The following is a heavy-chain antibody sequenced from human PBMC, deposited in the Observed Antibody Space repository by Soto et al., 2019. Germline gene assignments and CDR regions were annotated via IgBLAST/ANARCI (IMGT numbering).Heavy chain of an antibody. Sequence: SETLSLTCTVSGGSISSGDYYWSWIRQPPGKGLEWIGYIYYSGSTYYNPSLKSRVTISVDTSKNQFSLKLSSVTAADTAVYYCARGDPDYDFWSGYYEDYFDYWGQGTLVTVSS. CDR2: IYYSGST. V-gene: IGHV4-30-4*01. J-gene: IGHJ4*02. CDR3: ARGDPDYDFWSGYYEDYFDY. D-gene: IGHD3-3*01. CDR1: GGSISSGDYY.